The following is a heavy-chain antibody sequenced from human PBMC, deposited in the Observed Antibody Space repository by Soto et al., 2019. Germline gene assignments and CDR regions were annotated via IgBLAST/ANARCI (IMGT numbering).Heavy chain of an antibody. J-gene: IGHJ4*02. CDR2: ISSSSSTI. CDR3: ARVSDDYGSFYFDY. Sequence: GGSLRLSCAASGFTFSSYSMNWVRQAPGKGLEWVSYISSSSSTIYYADSVKGRFTISRDNAKNSLYLQMNSLRAEDTAVYYCARVSDDYGSFYFDYWGQGTLVNVSS. V-gene: IGHV3-48*01. D-gene: IGHD4-17*01. CDR1: GFTFSSYS.